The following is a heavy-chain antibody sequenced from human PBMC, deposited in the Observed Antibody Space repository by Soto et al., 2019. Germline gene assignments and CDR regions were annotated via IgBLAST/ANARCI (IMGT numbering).Heavy chain of an antibody. J-gene: IGHJ4*02. CDR2: ISGSGDST. CDR1: GFTFSSYA. Sequence: EVQLLESGGGLVQPGGSLRLSCAASGFTFSSYAMRWVRQAPVKGLEWVSAISGSGDSTYYADSVKGRYTISRDNSKNTLYLQMNSLIAEDTAVYYCARRGSGSYYDYWGQGTVVTVSS. D-gene: IGHD1-26*01. V-gene: IGHV3-23*01. CDR3: ARRGSGSYYDY.